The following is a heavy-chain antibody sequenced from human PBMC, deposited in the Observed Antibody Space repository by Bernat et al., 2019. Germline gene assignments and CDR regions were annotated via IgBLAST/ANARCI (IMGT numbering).Heavy chain of an antibody. J-gene: IGHJ4*02. Sequence: QVQLVESGGGVVQPGGSLRLSCAASGFTFSSYGIHWVRQAPGKGLEWVAFIRYDGSNKYYADSVKGRFTISRDNSKNTLYLQMNSLRAEDTAVYYCAKDQYSSSWYYFDYWGQGTLVAVSS. CDR3: AKDQYSSSWYYFDY. CDR1: GFTFSSYG. CDR2: IRYDGSNK. V-gene: IGHV3-30*02. D-gene: IGHD6-13*01.